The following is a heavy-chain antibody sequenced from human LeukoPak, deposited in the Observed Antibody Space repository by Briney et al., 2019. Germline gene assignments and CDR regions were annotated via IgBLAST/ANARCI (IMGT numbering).Heavy chain of an antibody. V-gene: IGHV3-72*01. J-gene: IGHJ4*02. CDR1: GFTFSDHY. CDR2: IRDDGNRYTT. CDR3: ARVCNTIACYGGNFDY. D-gene: IGHD2-2*01. Sequence: VGSLRLSCAASGFTFSDHYMDWVGQAPGKELGWVGRIRDDGNRYTTEYAASARARFTISRDDAKTSLYLQMNSLKTEDTAMYYCARVCNTIACYGGNFDYWGQGTLVTVSS.